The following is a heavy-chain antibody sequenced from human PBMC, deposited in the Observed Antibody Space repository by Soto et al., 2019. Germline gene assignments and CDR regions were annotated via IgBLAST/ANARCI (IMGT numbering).Heavy chain of an antibody. CDR2: ISAYNGNT. CDR1: GYTFTSYG. V-gene: IGHV1-18*01. Sequence: ASVKVSCKASGYTFTSYGISWVRQAPGQGLEWMGWISAYNGNTNYAQKLQGRVTMTTDTSTSTAYMELRSLRSDDTAVYYCARANPREYDILTGVDPWGQGTLVTVSS. J-gene: IGHJ5*02. D-gene: IGHD3-9*01. CDR3: ARANPREYDILTGVDP.